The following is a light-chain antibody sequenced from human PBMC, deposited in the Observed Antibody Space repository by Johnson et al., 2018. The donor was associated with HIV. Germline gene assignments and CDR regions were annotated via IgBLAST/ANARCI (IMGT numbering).Light chain of an antibody. Sequence: QSVLTQPPSVSAAPGQKVTISCSGSSSNIGNNYVSWYQQLPGTAPKLLIYDNNKRPSGIPDRFYGSKSGTSATLGITGLQTGDEADYYCGTWDSSLSAGPYVFGTGTKVTVL. V-gene: IGLV1-51*01. CDR2: DNN. CDR1: SSNIGNNY. J-gene: IGLJ1*01. CDR3: GTWDSSLSAGPYV.